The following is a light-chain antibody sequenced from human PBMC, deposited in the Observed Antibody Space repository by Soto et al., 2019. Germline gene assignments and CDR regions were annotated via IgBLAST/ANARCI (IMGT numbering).Light chain of an antibody. Sequence: EVVMTQSPATLSVFPGERVTLSCRASQSVSSSLAWYQQQPGQAPRLLLSSATTRGTGIPASFSGSGSGSEFTLTIIRLEAEEFSFYYCQQYINGYTFGQGTKLEIK. V-gene: IGKV3-15*01. J-gene: IGKJ2*01. CDR1: QSVSSS. CDR2: SAT. CDR3: QQYINGYT.